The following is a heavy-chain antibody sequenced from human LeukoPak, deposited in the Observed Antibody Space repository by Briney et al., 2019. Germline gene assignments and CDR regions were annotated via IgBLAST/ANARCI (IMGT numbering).Heavy chain of an antibody. D-gene: IGHD3-9*01. CDR1: GGSISSSSYY. J-gene: IGHJ4*02. Sequence: SETLSLTCTVSGGSISSSSYYWGWIRQPPGKGLGWIGRIYYSGSTYYKPSLKSRVTIAVDTSKNQFSLKLSSVTAADTAVYYCARALVPGANSYDTSDNKGFSDYWGQGTLVTVSS. V-gene: IGHV4-39*07. CDR2: IYYSGST. CDR3: ARALVPGANSYDTSDNKGFSDY.